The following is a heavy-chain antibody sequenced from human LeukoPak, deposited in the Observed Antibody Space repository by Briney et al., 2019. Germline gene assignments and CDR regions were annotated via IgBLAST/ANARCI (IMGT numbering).Heavy chain of an antibody. CDR1: GYTFTSYY. CDR2: MNPNSGNT. V-gene: IGHV1-8*03. J-gene: IGHJ5*02. CDR3: SAGNWFDP. Sequence: ASVKVSCKASGYTFTSYYMHWVRQATGQGLEWMGWMNPNSGNTGYAQKFQGRVTITRNTSISTAYMELSSLRSEDTAVYYCSAGNWFDPWGQGTLVTVSS.